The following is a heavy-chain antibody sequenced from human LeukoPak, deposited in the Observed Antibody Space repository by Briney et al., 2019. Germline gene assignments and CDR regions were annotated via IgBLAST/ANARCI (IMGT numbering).Heavy chain of an antibody. CDR3: ARAKPKNMVRGLIMRRESRYYFDY. CDR2: INSDGSST. D-gene: IGHD3-10*01. V-gene: IGHV3-74*01. CDR1: GFTFSSYW. Sequence: GGSLRLSCAASGFTFSSYWMHWVRQAPGKGLVWVSRINSDGSSTSYADSVKGRFTISRDNAKSTLYIQMNSLRAEDTAVYYCARAKPKNMVRGLIMRRESRYYFDYWGQGTLVTVSS. J-gene: IGHJ4*02.